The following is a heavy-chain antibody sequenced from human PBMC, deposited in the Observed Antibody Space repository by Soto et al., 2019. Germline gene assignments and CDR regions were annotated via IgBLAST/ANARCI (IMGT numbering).Heavy chain of an antibody. CDR3: AKRSSSSTFDY. Sequence: EVQLLESGGGLVQPGESLRLSCAASGFTFSSYAMSWVRQAPGKGLEWVSVISGSDDSTYYADSVKGRFTNSRDNSKNTLYLQMHSLRAEDTAVYYCAKRSSSSTFDYWGQGTLVTVSS. CDR2: ISGSDDST. D-gene: IGHD6-6*01. V-gene: IGHV3-23*01. J-gene: IGHJ4*02. CDR1: GFTFSSYA.